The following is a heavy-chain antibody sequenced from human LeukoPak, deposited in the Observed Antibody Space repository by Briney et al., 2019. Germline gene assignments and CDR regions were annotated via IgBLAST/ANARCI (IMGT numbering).Heavy chain of an antibody. Sequence: ASVKVSCKASGYTFTDYGMHWVRQAPGQRLEWMGWINAGNGNTKYSQKFQGRVTITRDTSASTAYMELSSLRSEDTAVYYCAREHRHKDSSGRELPDYWGQGTLVTVSS. D-gene: IGHD6-19*01. CDR1: GYTFTDYG. CDR2: INAGNGNT. V-gene: IGHV1-3*01. CDR3: AREHRHKDSSGRELPDY. J-gene: IGHJ4*02.